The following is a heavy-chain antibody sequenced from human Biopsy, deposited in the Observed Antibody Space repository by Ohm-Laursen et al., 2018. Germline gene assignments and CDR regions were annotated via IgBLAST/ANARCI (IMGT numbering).Heavy chain of an antibody. Sequence: ASVKVSCKASGYTFSGYYMHWVRQAPGQGLEWMGWINPDSGVTNYAQKFQGRVTMTRDTSISTAYMELSSLRSEDTAVYYCARLAQIYGDSPFDPWGQGTIVTVSS. D-gene: IGHD4-17*01. J-gene: IGHJ5*02. CDR2: INPDSGVT. CDR1: GYTFSGYY. CDR3: ARLAQIYGDSPFDP. V-gene: IGHV1-2*02.